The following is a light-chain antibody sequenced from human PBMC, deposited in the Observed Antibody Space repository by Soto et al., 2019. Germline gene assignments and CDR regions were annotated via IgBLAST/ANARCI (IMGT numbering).Light chain of an antibody. V-gene: IGKV1-12*01. Sequence: DIQMTQSPSSVSASVGDRVTITCRASQGISSWVAWYQQRPGKAPNLLIYAASSLQSGVPSRFSGSGSGTEFTLTISSLQPEEFATYYCQQADTIPLTFGGGTKVEIK. CDR1: QGISSW. CDR3: QQADTIPLT. CDR2: AAS. J-gene: IGKJ4*01.